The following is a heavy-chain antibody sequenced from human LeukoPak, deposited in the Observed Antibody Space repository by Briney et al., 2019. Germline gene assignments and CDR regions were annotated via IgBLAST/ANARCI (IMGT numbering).Heavy chain of an antibody. CDR3: ARGPRGIAAANWFDP. Sequence: GASVKVSCKASGYTFTSYDINWVRQATGQGLEWMGWMNPNSGNTGYAQKFQGRVTMTRNTSISTAYMELSSLRSEDTAVYYCARGPRGIAAANWFDPWGQGTLVTVSS. V-gene: IGHV1-8*01. CDR2: MNPNSGNT. J-gene: IGHJ5*02. CDR1: GYTFTSYD. D-gene: IGHD6-13*01.